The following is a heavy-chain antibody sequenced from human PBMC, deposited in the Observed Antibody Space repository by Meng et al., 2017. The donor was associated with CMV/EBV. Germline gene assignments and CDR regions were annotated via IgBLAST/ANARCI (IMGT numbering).Heavy chain of an antibody. CDR3: AKDAPSYGVSPSYFYYDMDV. V-gene: IGHV3-30*02. CDR2: IRYDGSNR. Sequence: SLMLSCAAPGFTFSSYGMHRVRQAPGKGLDWVAFIRYDGSNRYYADSVKGRFTISRDNSKNTLYLQMNSLRPEDTAVYYCAKDAPSYGVSPSYFYYDMDVWGQGTTVTVSS. J-gene: IGHJ6*02. D-gene: IGHD4-17*01. CDR1: GFTFSSYG.